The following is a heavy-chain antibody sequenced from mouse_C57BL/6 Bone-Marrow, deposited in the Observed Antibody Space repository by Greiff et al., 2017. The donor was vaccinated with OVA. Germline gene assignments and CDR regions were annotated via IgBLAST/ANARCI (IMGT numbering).Heavy chain of an antibody. CDR2: ISSGGDYI. J-gene: IGHJ1*03. V-gene: IGHV5-9-1*02. CDR3: TRDFITTVVATGYFDV. D-gene: IGHD1-1*01. CDR1: GFTFSSYA. Sequence: EVKLVESGEGLVKPGGSLKLSCAASGFTFSSYAMSWVRQTPEKRLEWVAYISSGGDYIYYADTVKGRFPISRDNARNTLYLQMSSLKSEDTAMYYCTRDFITTVVATGYFDVWGTGTTVTVSS.